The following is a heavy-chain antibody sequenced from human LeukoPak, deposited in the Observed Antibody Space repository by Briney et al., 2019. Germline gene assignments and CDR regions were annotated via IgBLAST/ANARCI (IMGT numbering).Heavy chain of an antibody. D-gene: IGHD6-6*01. CDR3: ATEGRRGSSSLKIFDY. Sequence: GGSLRLSCATSGFTFSTYWMSWVRQAPGKGLEWVANINQDGSVKYYVDSVKGRFTISRDNAKNSLCLQMNSLRAEDTAVYYCATEGRRGSSSLKIFDYWGQGILVTVSS. V-gene: IGHV3-7*01. J-gene: IGHJ4*02. CDR2: INQDGSVK. CDR1: GFTFSTYW.